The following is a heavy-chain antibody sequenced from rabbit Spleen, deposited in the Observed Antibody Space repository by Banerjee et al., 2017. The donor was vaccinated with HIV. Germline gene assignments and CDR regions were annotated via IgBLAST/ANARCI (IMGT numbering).Heavy chain of an antibody. CDR1: GFSFSSSYY. CDR3: ARDTASSFSSYGMDL. D-gene: IGHD8-1*01. CDR2: IYTGSDTT. Sequence: QEQLVESGGGLVQPEGSLTLTCTASGFSFSSSYYMYWVRQAPGKGLEWIGCIYTGSDTTWYASWAKGRFTISKTSSTTVTLQMTSLTAADTATYFCARDTASSFSSYGMDLWGPGTLVTVS. J-gene: IGHJ6*01. V-gene: IGHV1S45*01.